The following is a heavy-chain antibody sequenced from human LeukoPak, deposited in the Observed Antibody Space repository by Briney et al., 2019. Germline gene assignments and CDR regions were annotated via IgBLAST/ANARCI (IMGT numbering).Heavy chain of an antibody. CDR1: GFTVSSHA. CDR2: ISGSGGST. D-gene: IGHD3-10*01. J-gene: IGHJ4*02. V-gene: IGHV3-23*01. CDR3: AKPREGSGSYYKSFFDS. Sequence: GGSLRLSCAASGFTVSSHAMNWVRQTPGKGLEWVSAISGSGGSTYYADSVKGRFTISRDNSKNTLYLQMNTLRAEDTAVYYCAKPREGSGSYYKSFFDSWGQGTLVTVSS.